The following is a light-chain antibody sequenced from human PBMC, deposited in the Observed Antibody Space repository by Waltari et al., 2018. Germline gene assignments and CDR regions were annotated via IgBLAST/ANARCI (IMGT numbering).Light chain of an antibody. J-gene: IGLJ3*02. CDR3: CSYAGDDTLV. Sequence: QSALTQPASVSGSPGQSIPISCTGTSGDIGRYNLVSRYQQHPGKAPKLMIYEGSKRPSGVSNRFSVSKSGNTASLTIAGLQAEDEADYYCCSYAGDDTLVFGGGTKLTVL. V-gene: IGLV2-23*01. CDR1: SGDIGRYNL. CDR2: EGS.